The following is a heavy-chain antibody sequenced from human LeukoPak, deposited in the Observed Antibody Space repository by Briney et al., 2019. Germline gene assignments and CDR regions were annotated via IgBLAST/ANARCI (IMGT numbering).Heavy chain of an antibody. CDR3: ARASGLGPGAYFDY. CDR1: GFTFSGYY. Sequence: GGSLRLSCAASGFTFSGYYMSWIRQAPGKGLECVSYISDSSGSTSYADSVKGRFTISRDNAKNSLYLQMSSLRADDTAVYYCARASGLGPGAYFDYWGQGTLVTVPS. J-gene: IGHJ4*02. D-gene: IGHD3-16*01. CDR2: ISDSSGST. V-gene: IGHV3-11*06.